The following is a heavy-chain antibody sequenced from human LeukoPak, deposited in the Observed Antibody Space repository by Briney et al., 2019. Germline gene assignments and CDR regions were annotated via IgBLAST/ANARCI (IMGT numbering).Heavy chain of an antibody. Sequence: PGGSLRLSCAASGFTFSSYAMNWVRQAPGKGLESVSGIGYTGDSTFYADSVKGRFTVSRDSSKNTLFLHMNSLRAEDTALYYCAKSPTVDAAFDIWGQGTMVTVSS. V-gene: IGHV3-23*01. D-gene: IGHD4-23*01. J-gene: IGHJ3*02. CDR2: IGYTGDST. CDR3: AKSPTVDAAFDI. CDR1: GFTFSSYA.